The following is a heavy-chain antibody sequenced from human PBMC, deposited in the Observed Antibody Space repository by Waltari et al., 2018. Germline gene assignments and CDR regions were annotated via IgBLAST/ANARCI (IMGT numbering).Heavy chain of an antibody. D-gene: IGHD2-2*01. J-gene: IGHJ3*02. V-gene: IGHV3-21*01. CDR1: GFTFSSYS. Sequence: EVQLVESGGGLVKPGGSLRLSCAASGFTFSSYSMNWVRQAPGKGLEWVSSSSSSSSYIYYADSVKGRFTIARDNAKNSLYLQMNSLRAEDTAVYYCARDLVVAAAAGAFDIWGQGTMVTVSS. CDR2: SSSSSSYI. CDR3: ARDLVVAAAAGAFDI.